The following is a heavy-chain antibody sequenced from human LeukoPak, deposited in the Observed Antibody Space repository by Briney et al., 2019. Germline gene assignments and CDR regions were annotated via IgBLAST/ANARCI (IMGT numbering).Heavy chain of an antibody. J-gene: IGHJ4*02. Sequence: SETLSLTCTVSGYSISSGYYWGWIRQPPGKGLEWIGSIYHSGSTYYNPSLKSRGTISVDTPKNQFSLTLSSVPAAATAVYYCARDPEYSSGYYWGQGTLVTVSS. CDR2: IYHSGST. CDR3: ARDPEYSSGYY. D-gene: IGHD6-19*01. CDR1: GYSISSGYY. V-gene: IGHV4-38-2*02.